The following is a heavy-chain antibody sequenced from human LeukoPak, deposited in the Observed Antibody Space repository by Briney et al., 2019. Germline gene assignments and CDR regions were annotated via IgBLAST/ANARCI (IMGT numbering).Heavy chain of an antibody. J-gene: IGHJ4*02. D-gene: IGHD6-13*01. CDR3: ARGLKNIAAAGTGGGRYFDY. Sequence: SETVSLTCAVYGASFSGYYWSWIRQPPGKGLEWIGEINHGGSTNYNPSLKSRVTISVDTSKNQFSLKLSSVTAADTAVYYCARGLKNIAAAGTGGGRYFDYWGQGTLVTVSS. V-gene: IGHV4-34*01. CDR2: INHGGST. CDR1: GASFSGYY.